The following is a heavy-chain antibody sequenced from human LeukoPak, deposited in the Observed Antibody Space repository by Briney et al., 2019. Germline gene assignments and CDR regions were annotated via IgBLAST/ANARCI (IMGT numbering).Heavy chain of an antibody. CDR3: ASGYSGYGDYSDY. J-gene: IGHJ4*02. CDR2: IKQDGSEK. V-gene: IGHV3-7*01. Sequence: GGSLRLSCAASGFTFSSYWMSWVRQAPGKGLEWVANIKQDGSEKYYVDSVKGRFTISRDNAKNSLYLQMNGLRAEDTAVYYCASGYSGYGDYSDYWGQGTLVTVSS. D-gene: IGHD5-12*01. CDR1: GFTFSSYW.